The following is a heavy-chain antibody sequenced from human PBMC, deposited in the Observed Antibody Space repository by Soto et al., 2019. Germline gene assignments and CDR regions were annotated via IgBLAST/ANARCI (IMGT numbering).Heavy chain of an antibody. CDR3: AKVYCSGGSCYEYYFDY. J-gene: IGHJ4*02. CDR2: ISGSGGST. CDR1: GFTFSSYA. V-gene: IGHV3-23*01. Sequence: GGSLELSCAASGFTFSSYAMSWVRQAPGKGLEWVSAISGSGGSTYYADSVKGRFTISRDNSKNTLYLQMNSLRAEDTAIYYCAKVYCSGGSCYEYYFDYWGQGTLVTVSS. D-gene: IGHD2-15*01.